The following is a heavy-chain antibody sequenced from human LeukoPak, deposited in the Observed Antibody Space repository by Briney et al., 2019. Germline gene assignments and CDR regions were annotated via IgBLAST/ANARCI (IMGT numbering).Heavy chain of an antibody. CDR1: GGSISSYY. CDR3: ARVGGSSWSNFDY. CDR2: IYYSGST. Sequence: SETLSLTCTVSGGSISSYYWSWIAQPPGKALEWIGYIYYSGSTNYNPSLKSRVTISVDTSKNQFSLKLSSVTAADTAVYYCARVGGSSWSNFDYWGQGTLVTVSS. J-gene: IGHJ4*02. D-gene: IGHD6-13*01. V-gene: IGHV4-59*01.